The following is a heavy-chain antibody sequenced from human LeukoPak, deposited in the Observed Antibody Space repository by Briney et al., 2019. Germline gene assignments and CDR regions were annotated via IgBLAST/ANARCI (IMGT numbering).Heavy chain of an antibody. V-gene: IGHV1-2*02. CDR3: ARVRYSSSPFDY. CDR1: GYTFTGYY. D-gene: IGHD6-6*01. J-gene: IGHJ4*02. Sequence: ASVKVSCKASGYTFTGYYMHWVRQAPGQRLEWMGWINPNSGGTNYAQKFQGRVTMTRDTSISTAYMGLSRLRSDDTAVYYCARVRYSSSPFDYWGQGTLVTVSS. CDR2: INPNSGGT.